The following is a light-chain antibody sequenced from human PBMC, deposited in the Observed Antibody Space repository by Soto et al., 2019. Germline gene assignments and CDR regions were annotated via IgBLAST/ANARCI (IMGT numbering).Light chain of an antibody. CDR3: QRRSNWPIT. J-gene: IGKJ5*01. CDR2: DAS. CDR1: LRVSSY. V-gene: IGKV3-11*01. Sequence: EIVLTQSPATLSLSPGERATLSCRVSLRVSSYLAWYQQKPGQAPRLLIYDASNRATGIPARFSGSGSGTDFTLTISSLEPEDFAVYYCQRRSNWPITFGQGTRLEIK.